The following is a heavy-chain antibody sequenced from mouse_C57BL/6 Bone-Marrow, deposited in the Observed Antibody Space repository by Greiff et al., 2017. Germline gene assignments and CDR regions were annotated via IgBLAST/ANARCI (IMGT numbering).Heavy chain of an antibody. CDR1: GFTFSRYA. CDR3: AREGSFAY. CDR2: ISDGGSYT. V-gene: IGHV5-4*01. J-gene: IGHJ3*01. Sequence: EVHLVESGGGLVKPGGSLKLSCAASGFTFSRYAMSWVRQTPEKRLEWVATISDGGSYTYYPDNVKGRFTISRDNAKNNLYLQMSHQKSEDQAMYNCAREGSFAYWGQGTLVTVSA.